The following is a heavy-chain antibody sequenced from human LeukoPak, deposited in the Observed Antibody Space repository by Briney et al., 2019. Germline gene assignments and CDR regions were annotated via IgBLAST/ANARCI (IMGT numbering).Heavy chain of an antibody. D-gene: IGHD3-22*01. J-gene: IGHJ3*02. CDR3: ARELEGYYDSSGAFDI. CDR1: GVSISSGSYY. Sequence: SETLSLTCTVSGVSISSGSYYWSWLRQPPGRGLEWIGRIYTSGSTNYNPSLKSRVTISVDTSKNQFSLKLSSVTAADTAVYYCARELEGYYDSSGAFDIWGQGTMVTVSS. V-gene: IGHV4-61*02. CDR2: IYTSGST.